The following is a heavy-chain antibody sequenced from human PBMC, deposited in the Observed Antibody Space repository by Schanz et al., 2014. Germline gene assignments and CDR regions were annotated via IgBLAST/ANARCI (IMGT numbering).Heavy chain of an antibody. D-gene: IGHD1-26*01. CDR1: GFTFSAYY. CDR2: IWYDGSNK. CDR3: ARDHTTESYYSAGPPIDY. Sequence: VQLVESGGGLVQPGGSLRLSCAASGFTFSAYYMDWVRQAPGKGLEWVAVIWYDGSNKYYADSVKGRFTISRDNSKNTLFLQMNSLRAEDTAVYYCARDHTTESYYSAGPPIDYWGQGTLLTVSS. V-gene: IGHV3-33*08. J-gene: IGHJ4*02.